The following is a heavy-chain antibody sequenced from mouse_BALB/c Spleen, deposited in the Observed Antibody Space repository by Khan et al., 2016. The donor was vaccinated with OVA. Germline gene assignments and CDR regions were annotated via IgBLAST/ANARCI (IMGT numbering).Heavy chain of an antibody. CDR1: GYTFTNYG. CDR3: ARGSSRAMDY. J-gene: IGHJ4*01. Sequence: QIQLVQSGPEPKKPGETVKISCKASGYTFTNYGMNWVKQAPGKGLKWMGWIYTYTGEPTYADDFKGRFAFSLESSASTAYLQINNLTNEDTATYFCARGSSRAMDYWGQGTSVTVSS. D-gene: IGHD1-1*01. CDR2: IYTYTGEP. V-gene: IGHV9-3-1*01.